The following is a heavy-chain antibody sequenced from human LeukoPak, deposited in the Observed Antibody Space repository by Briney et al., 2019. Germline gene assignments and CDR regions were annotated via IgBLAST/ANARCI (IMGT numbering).Heavy chain of an antibody. Sequence: SETLSLTCTVSGGSISSYYWSWIRQPPGKGLEWIGYIYYNGNTNYNPSLKSRVTISIDTSKNQFSLKLSSVTAADTAVYYCARARYYYTYWGQGTLVTASS. CDR2: IYYNGNT. V-gene: IGHV4-59*01. CDR3: ARARYYYTY. J-gene: IGHJ4*02. CDR1: GGSISSYY.